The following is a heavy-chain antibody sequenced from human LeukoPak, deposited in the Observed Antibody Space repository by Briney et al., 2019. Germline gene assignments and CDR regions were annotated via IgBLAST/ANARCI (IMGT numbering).Heavy chain of an antibody. V-gene: IGHV3-23*01. CDR2: ISGSGGST. CDR3: ARVGYSSYWHSDY. CDR1: GFTLSTYA. Sequence: PGGSLRLSCAASGFTLSTYAMTWVRQAPGKGLEWVSAISGSGGSTFCADSVKGRFTISRDFSKNTLDLQMNSLRAEDTAVYYCARVGYSSYWHSDYWGQGTLVTVSS. D-gene: IGHD3-22*01. J-gene: IGHJ4*02.